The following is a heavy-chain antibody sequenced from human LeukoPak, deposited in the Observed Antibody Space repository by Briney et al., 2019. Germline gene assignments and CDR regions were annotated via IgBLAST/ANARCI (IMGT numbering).Heavy chain of an antibody. CDR1: GFTFSSYE. V-gene: IGHV3-48*01. Sequence: PGGSLRLSCAASGFTFSSYEMNWVRQAPGKGLEGVSYISSSSSTIYYADSVKGRFTISRDNAKNSLYLQMNSLRAEDTAVYYCARGFLGATRNFDYWGQGTLVTVSS. D-gene: IGHD1-26*01. CDR2: ISSSSSTI. CDR3: ARGFLGATRNFDY. J-gene: IGHJ4*02.